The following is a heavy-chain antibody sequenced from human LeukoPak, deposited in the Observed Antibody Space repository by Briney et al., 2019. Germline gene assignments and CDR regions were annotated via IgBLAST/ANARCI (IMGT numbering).Heavy chain of an antibody. Sequence: PGGSLRLSCGVSGVTFSSHGMNWVRQAPGKGLEWVAVISYDGSNKYYADSVKGRFTISRDNSKNTLYLQMNSLRAEDTAVYYCARDKNPITDYYGMDVWGQGTTVTVSS. D-gene: IGHD5-24*01. V-gene: IGHV3-30*03. CDR3: ARDKNPITDYYGMDV. CDR1: GVTFSSHG. CDR2: ISYDGSNK. J-gene: IGHJ6*02.